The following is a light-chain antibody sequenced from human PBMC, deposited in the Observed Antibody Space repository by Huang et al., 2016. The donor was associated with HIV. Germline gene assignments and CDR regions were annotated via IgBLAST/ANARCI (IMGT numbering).Light chain of an antibody. CDR2: GTS. J-gene: IGKJ4*01. CDR1: QSVSTN. V-gene: IGKV3-15*01. Sequence: EIVMTQSPATLSVSPGERATLSCRASQSVSTNLAWYQQKAGQAPRLLMYGTSNRATGVPARFSGSGSGTEFTLTISSLQSEDCAVYYCQQYNNWPPLTFGGGTRVEIK. CDR3: QQYNNWPPLT.